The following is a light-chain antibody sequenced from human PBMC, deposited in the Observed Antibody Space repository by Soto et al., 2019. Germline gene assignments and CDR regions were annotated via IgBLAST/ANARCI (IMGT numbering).Light chain of an antibody. CDR1: QSVRSGF. CDR2: GAT. Sequence: ELVLTQSPGTLSLSPGERATLSCRASQSVRSGFLAWYQQKPGQAPRLLIYGATSRATGIPDRFSGSGSGTDFTLTISRLEPEDFAVYYCQQYGSSGTFGQGTKVDIK. CDR3: QQYGSSGT. J-gene: IGKJ1*01. V-gene: IGKV3-20*01.